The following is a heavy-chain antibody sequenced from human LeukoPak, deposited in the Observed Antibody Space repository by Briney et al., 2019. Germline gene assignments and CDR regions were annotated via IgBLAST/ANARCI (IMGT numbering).Heavy chain of an antibody. CDR3: ARQSSSNWYLDF. Sequence: PSETLSLTCTVSGGSISSYYWSWIRQPPGKGLEWIGYIYYSGSTNYNPSLKSRVTMSVDTSKSQFSPKLSSVTAADTAVYYCARQSSSNWYLDFWGQGTLVTVSS. D-gene: IGHD6-13*01. CDR2: IYYSGST. CDR1: GGSISSYY. V-gene: IGHV4-59*08. J-gene: IGHJ4*02.